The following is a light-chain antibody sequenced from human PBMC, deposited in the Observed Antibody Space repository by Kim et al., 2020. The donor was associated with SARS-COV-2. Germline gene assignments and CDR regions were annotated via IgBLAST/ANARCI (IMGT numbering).Light chain of an antibody. CDR1: SSDVGGYNY. J-gene: IGLJ1*01. CDR3: SSYTSSSPYV. CDR2: DVS. V-gene: IGLV2-14*03. Sequence: GQSINISCTGTSSDVGGYNYVSWYQQHPGKAPKLMIYDVSNRPSGVSNRFSGSKSGNTASLTISGLQAEDEADYYCSSYTSSSPYVFGTGTKVTFL.